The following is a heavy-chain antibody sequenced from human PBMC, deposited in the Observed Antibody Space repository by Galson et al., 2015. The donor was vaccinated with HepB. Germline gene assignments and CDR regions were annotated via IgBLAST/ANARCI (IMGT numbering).Heavy chain of an antibody. CDR1: GFAFSTYA. CDR2: LSGNGYKT. V-gene: IGHV3-23*01. Sequence: SLRLSCAASGFAFSTYAMSWVRQAPGKGLEWVSALSGNGYKTYYADSVRGRFTISRDNSKNTLYLQMNSLRAEDTAVYYCARDPFAYSGGHWGQGTLVTFSS. D-gene: IGHD2-15*01. CDR3: ARDPFAYSGGH. J-gene: IGHJ4*02.